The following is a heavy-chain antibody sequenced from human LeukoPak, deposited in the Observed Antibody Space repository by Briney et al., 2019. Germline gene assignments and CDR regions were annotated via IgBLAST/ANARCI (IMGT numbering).Heavy chain of an antibody. V-gene: IGHV4-34*01. J-gene: IGHJ4*02. CDR1: GVSFSGYY. D-gene: IGHD3-22*01. Sequence: SETLSLTCAVYGVSFSGYYWSWIRQPPGKGLEWLGEINHSGSTNYNPSLKSRVTISVDTSKNQFSLKLSSVTAADTAVYYCASHYYDSSGYYYFDYWGQGTLVTVSS. CDR3: ASHYYDSSGYYYFDY. CDR2: INHSGST.